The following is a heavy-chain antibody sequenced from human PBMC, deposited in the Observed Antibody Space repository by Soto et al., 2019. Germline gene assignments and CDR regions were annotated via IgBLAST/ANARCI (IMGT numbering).Heavy chain of an antibody. CDR3: AKVRYSSPMGYYYGMDV. J-gene: IGHJ6*02. V-gene: IGHV1-69*13. CDR1: RVAFSKFI. D-gene: IGHD6-19*01. Sequence: VKVSCKASRVAFSKFIVTWVRQAPGLGLEWVGGIIPIFGTANYAQKFQGRVTITADESTSTSYMEVNNLRSEDTAVYYCAKVRYSSPMGYYYGMDVWGQGTTVTVSS. CDR2: IIPIFGTA.